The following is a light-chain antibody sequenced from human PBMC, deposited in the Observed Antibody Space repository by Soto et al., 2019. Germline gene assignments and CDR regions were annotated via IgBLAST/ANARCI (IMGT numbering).Light chain of an antibody. CDR3: SSYIITSTEV. V-gene: IGLV2-14*03. CDR2: DVN. J-gene: IGLJ1*01. Sequence: QSALTQPASVSGSPGQSITISCTGTSSDVGGYNYVSWYQQHPGKAPKLMIYDVNHRPSGVSNRFSGSKSGNTASLTISGLQAEDEADYYCSSYIITSTEVFGTGTKLTVL. CDR1: SSDVGGYNY.